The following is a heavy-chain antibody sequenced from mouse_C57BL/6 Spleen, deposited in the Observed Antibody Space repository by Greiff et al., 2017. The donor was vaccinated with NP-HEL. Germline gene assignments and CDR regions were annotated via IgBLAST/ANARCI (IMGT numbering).Heavy chain of an antibody. CDR3: ARDYDYDGPYYYAMDY. D-gene: IGHD2-4*01. CDR2: ISYDGSN. V-gene: IGHV3-6*01. Sequence: EVQLVESGPGLVKPSQSLSLTCSVTGYSITSGYYWNWIRQFPGNKLEWMGYISYDGSNNYNPSLKNRISITRDTSKNQFFLKLNSVTTEDTATYYCARDYDYDGPYYYAMDYWGQGTSVTVSS. J-gene: IGHJ4*01. CDR1: GYSITSGYY.